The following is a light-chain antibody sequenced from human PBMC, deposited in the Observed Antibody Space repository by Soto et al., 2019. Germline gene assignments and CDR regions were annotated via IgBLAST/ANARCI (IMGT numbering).Light chain of an antibody. V-gene: IGKV3-20*01. Sequence: DIVLTQSPGTLSLSPGDRATLSCRASQSVSNNYLAWYQQKPGQAPGLLIYGASNRATGIPDRFSVSGSGTDFTLTISRLEPEDSAVDDCQQYGSSGTFGQGTKVDIK. CDR3: QQYGSSGT. J-gene: IGKJ1*01. CDR1: QSVSNNY. CDR2: GAS.